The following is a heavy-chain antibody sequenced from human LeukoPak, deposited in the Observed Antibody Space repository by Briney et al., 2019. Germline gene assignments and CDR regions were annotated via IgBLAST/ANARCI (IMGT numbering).Heavy chain of an antibody. Sequence: SETLSLTCAVYGGSFSGYYWSWIRQPPGKGLEWIGEINHSGSTNYNPSLKSRVTISVDTSKNQFSLKLSSVTAADTAVYYCARGVKDGYNFIFDYWGQGTLVTVSS. V-gene: IGHV4-34*01. D-gene: IGHD5-24*01. J-gene: IGHJ4*02. CDR1: GGSFSGYY. CDR2: INHSGST. CDR3: ARGVKDGYNFIFDY.